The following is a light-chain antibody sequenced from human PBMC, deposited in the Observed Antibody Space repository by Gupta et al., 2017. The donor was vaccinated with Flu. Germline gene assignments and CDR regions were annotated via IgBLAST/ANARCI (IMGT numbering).Light chain of an antibody. CDR3: NSRDSRGKHVV. CDR2: GKN. J-gene: IGLJ2*01. CDR1: SLRSNY. Sequence: QGDSLRSNYASWYQQKLGQAPVLVIYGKNNRPSGIPDRFFGSSSGNTASLTITGAQAEDEADYYCNSRDSRGKHVVFGGGTRLTVL. V-gene: IGLV3-19*01.